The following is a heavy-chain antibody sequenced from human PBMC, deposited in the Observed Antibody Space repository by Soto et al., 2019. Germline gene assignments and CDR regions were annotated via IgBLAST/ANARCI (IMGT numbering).Heavy chain of an antibody. V-gene: IGHV4-31*03. Sequence: QVQLQESGPGLVESSQTLSLTCTVSGGSISGGGHYWSWIRQHPGKGLEWVGYIHYSGTTHYNPSLKSRLTISVDTSKTLFSLKLSSVTAADTAVYYCARSWTTTAGWANWFDLWGQGTLVTVSS. CDR3: ARSWTTTAGWANWFDL. CDR1: GGSISGGGHY. CDR2: IHYSGTT. J-gene: IGHJ5*02. D-gene: IGHD6-13*01.